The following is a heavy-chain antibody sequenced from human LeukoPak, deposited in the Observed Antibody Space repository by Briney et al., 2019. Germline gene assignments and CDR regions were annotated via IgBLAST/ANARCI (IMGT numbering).Heavy chain of an antibody. Sequence: SETLSLTCTVSGGSISSSSYYWGWIRQPSGKGLEWIGSIYYSGSTYYNPSLKSRVTISVDTSKNQFSLKLSSVTAADTAVYYCATHYYGSGLFQHWGQGTLVTVSS. CDR1: GGSISSSSYY. CDR3: ATHYYGSGLFQH. V-gene: IGHV4-39*01. CDR2: IYYSGST. J-gene: IGHJ1*01. D-gene: IGHD3-10*01.